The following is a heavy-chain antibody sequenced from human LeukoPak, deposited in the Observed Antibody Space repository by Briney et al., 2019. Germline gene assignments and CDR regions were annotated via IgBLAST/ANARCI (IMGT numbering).Heavy chain of an antibody. Sequence: SETLSLTCSVSGDSISSNEWWSWVRQPPGKGLEWIGEVFHSGSTNFNPSLKSRVTISIDKSKNQFSLEVTSVTAADAAIYYCARDLAVAGTNYFDFWGQGVLVTVSS. J-gene: IGHJ4*02. D-gene: IGHD6-19*01. CDR3: ARDLAVAGTNYFDF. CDR1: GDSISSNEW. CDR2: VFHSGST. V-gene: IGHV4-4*02.